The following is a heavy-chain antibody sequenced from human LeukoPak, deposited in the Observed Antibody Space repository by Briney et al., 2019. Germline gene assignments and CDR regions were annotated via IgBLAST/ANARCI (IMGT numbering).Heavy chain of an antibody. J-gene: IGHJ4*02. CDR2: IKSKTDGGTT. V-gene: IGHV3-15*01. CDR1: GFTFSNAW. Sequence: GGSLRLSCAASGFTFSNAWMSWVRQAPGKGLEWVGRIKSKTDGGTTDYAAPVKGRFTISRDDSKNTLYLQMNSLKTEDTAVYYCTTGPDTFGGVILFDYWGQGTLVTVSS. CDR3: TTGPDTFGGVILFDY. D-gene: IGHD3-16*02.